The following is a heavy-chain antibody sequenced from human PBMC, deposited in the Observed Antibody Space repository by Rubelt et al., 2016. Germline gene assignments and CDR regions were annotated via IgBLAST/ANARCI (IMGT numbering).Heavy chain of an antibody. CDR2: ISWNSGSI. J-gene: IGHJ4*02. D-gene: IGHD3-22*01. V-gene: IGHV3-9*01. CDR3: AKGHYYDSSGYFVY. Sequence: GKGLEWVSGISWNSGSIGYADSVKGRFTISRDNAKNSLYLQMNSLRAEDTALYYCAKGHYYDSSGYFVYWGQGTLVTVSS.